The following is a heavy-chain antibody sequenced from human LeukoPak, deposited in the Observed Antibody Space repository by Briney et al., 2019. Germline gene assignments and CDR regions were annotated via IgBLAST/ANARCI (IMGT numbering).Heavy chain of an antibody. J-gene: IGHJ5*02. CDR2: ISRGGDAT. Sequence: GGSLRLSCAASGLTFSTYAMSWVRQPPGKGLEWVSAISRGGDATYYADSVEGRFTISRDNSDQMLYLEMSSLRVEDTAVYYCATSGYSGYDRPTWGQGTQVTVSS. CDR1: GLTFSTYA. CDR3: ATSGYSGYDRPT. D-gene: IGHD5-12*01. V-gene: IGHV3-23*01.